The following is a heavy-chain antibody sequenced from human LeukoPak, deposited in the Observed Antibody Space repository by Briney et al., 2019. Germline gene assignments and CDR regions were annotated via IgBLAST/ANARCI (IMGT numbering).Heavy chain of an antibody. D-gene: IGHD6-19*01. CDR3: ARGLNPFIAVAGTPHFDY. CDR2: INAGIGNT. J-gene: IGHJ4*02. V-gene: IGHV1-3*01. CDR1: GYTFTNYA. Sequence: ASVKVSCKASGYTFTNYAMNWVRQAPGQRLEWMGWINAGIGNTKYSQKFQGRVTITRDTSASTAYMELSSLRSEDTAVYYCARGLNPFIAVAGTPHFDYWGQGTLVTVSS.